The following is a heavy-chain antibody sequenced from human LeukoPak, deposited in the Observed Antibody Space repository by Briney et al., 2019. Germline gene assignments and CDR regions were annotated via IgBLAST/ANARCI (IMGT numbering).Heavy chain of an antibody. D-gene: IGHD1-14*01. CDR2: INSGGSIT. Sequence: GGSLRLSCVASGFDFSDYWMHWVRQAPGKGLVWVSRINSGGSITNYADSVTGRFTISRDNAKNTLYLQMNSLRVEDTAVYYCAMTTWFDPWGQGTLVSASS. CDR1: GFDFSDYW. J-gene: IGHJ5*02. CDR3: AMTTWFDP. V-gene: IGHV3-74*01.